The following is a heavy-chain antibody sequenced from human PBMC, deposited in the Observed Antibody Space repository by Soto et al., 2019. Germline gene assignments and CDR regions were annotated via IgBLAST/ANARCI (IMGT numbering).Heavy chain of an antibody. CDR1: GFTFISYG. Sequence: QVHLEESGGGVVQPGTSLRLSCVASGFTFISYGMHWVRQAPGKGLEWVAVIPNTENKKYYADSVKGRFTISRDNSQKTLFLQKDSMMSEDTAMYYCARTAGGRVRGALDIWGQGTMVTVS. J-gene: IGHJ3*02. CDR3: ARTAGGRVRGALDI. V-gene: IGHV3-30-3*01. D-gene: IGHD6-13*01. CDR2: IPNTENKK.